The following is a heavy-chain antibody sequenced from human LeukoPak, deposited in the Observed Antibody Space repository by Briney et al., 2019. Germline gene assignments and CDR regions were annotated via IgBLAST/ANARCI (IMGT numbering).Heavy chain of an antibody. D-gene: IGHD3-22*01. CDR2: IYYSGST. Sequence: SETLSLTCTVSGGSISSYYWSWIRQPPGKGLDWIGYIYYSGSTNYNPSLKSRVTISVDTSKSQFSLKMSSVTAADTAVYYCARLVGYYDSSGYVHDAFDIWGQGTMVTVSS. V-gene: IGHV4-59*08. CDR3: ARLVGYYDSSGYVHDAFDI. J-gene: IGHJ3*02. CDR1: GGSISSYY.